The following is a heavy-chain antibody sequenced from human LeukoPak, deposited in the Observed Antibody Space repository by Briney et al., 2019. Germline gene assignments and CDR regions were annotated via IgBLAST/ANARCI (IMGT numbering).Heavy chain of an antibody. V-gene: IGHV3-30*03. J-gene: IGHJ4*02. D-gene: IGHD7-27*01. CDR1: GFTFSSYS. CDR3: AREELGTFDY. CDR2: ISYDGSNK. Sequence: PGGSLRLSCAASGFTFSSYSMNWVRQAPGKGLEWVAVISYDGSNKYYADSVKGRFTISRDNSKNTLYLQMNSLRAEDTAVYYCAREELGTFDYWGQGTLVTVSS.